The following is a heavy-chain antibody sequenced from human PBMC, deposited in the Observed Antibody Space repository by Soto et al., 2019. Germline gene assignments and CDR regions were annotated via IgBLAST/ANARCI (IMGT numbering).Heavy chain of an antibody. CDR2: IYSTGNT. D-gene: IGHD3-10*01. J-gene: IGHJ4*02. CDR3: AKDGRGSGSHYNSFGY. Sequence: EVQLVESGGGLIQPGGSLKLSCAASGFTVGNNYMSWVRQAPGKGLEWVSLIYSTGNTKYADSVKGRFTVTRDNAKNTLYLQMNSLRAEDTAVYYCAKDGRGSGSHYNSFGYWGQGTLVTGSS. CDR1: GFTVGNNY. V-gene: IGHV3-53*01.